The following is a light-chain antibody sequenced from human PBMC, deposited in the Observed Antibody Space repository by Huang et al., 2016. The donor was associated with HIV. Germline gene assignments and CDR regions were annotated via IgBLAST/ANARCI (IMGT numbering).Light chain of an antibody. J-gene: IGKJ1*01. CDR1: QSISSY. CDR2: DAS. CDR3: QQRSNWPPEGT. Sequence: EIVLTQSPATLSLSPGERATLSCRASQSISSYLAWYQQKPGQAPRPLIYDASNRATGVPARFSGSGSGTDFTLTISSLEPEDFAVYYCQQRSNWPPEGTFGQGTKVEIK. V-gene: IGKV3-11*01.